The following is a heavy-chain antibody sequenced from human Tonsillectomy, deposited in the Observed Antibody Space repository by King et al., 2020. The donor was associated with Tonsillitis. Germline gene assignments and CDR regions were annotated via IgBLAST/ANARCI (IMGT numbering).Heavy chain of an antibody. J-gene: IGHJ3*02. V-gene: IGHV4-34*01. CDR2: INHSGST. CDR3: ARGGYTYAYRNDAFDI. CDR1: GGSFSGYY. D-gene: IGHD3-16*01. Sequence: VQLQQWGAGLLKPSETQSLTCAVYGGSFSGYYWSWIRQSPGKGLEWIGEINHSGSTNYNPSLKSRVTISVDTSKNHFSLKQSSVTAADTAVYYCARGGYTYAYRNDAFDIWGQGTMVTASS.